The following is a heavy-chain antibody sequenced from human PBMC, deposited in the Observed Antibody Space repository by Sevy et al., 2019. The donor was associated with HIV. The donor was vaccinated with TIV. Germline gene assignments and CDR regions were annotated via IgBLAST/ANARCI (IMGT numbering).Heavy chain of an antibody. CDR3: SAEDMRTFGGLLRVFDF. V-gene: IGHV1-58*01. CDR1: GFTFSSSA. D-gene: IGHD3-16*01. J-gene: IGHJ3*01. CDR2: IVFGSGVT. Sequence: ASVKVSCKASGFTFSSSAVQWVRQARGQRLEWIGWIVFGSGVTDYAPKFQERVTITRDMSTTTVYMDLSSLRSEDTAVYYCSAEDMRTFGGLLRVFDFWGQGTMVTVSS.